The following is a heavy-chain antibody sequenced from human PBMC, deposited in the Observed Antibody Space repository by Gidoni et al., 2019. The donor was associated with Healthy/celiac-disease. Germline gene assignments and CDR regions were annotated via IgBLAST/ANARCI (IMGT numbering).Heavy chain of an antibody. Sequence: QLQLPESGPGLVKPSETLSLTCTVSGGSIRSSIYYWGWIRQTPGKGLEWIGSIYYSGSTYYNPALKSRVTISVDTSKNQFSRKLSSVTAADTAVYYCARHLTYKLLTRGWFDPWGQGTLVTVSS. CDR2: IYYSGST. CDR1: GGSIRSSIYY. D-gene: IGHD2-2*01. V-gene: IGHV4-39*01. CDR3: ARHLTYKLLTRGWFDP. J-gene: IGHJ5*02.